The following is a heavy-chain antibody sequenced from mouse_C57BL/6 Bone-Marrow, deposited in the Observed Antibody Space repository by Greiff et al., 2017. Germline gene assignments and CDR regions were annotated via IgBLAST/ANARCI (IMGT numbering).Heavy chain of an antibody. V-gene: IGHV1-4*01. Sequence: VQLQQSGAELARPGASVTMSCKASGYTFTSYTMHWVKQRPGQGLEWIGYINPSSGYTKYNQKFKDKATLTADKSSSTAYMQLSSLTSEDSAVYYCARSRSPAWFAYWGQGTLVTVSA. J-gene: IGHJ3*01. CDR2: INPSSGYT. CDR3: ARSRSPAWFAY. CDR1: GYTFTSYT. D-gene: IGHD1-1*01.